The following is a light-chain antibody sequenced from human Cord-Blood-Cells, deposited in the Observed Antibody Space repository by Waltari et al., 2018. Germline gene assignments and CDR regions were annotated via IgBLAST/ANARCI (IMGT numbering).Light chain of an antibody. CDR2: DAS. V-gene: IGKV1-33*01. J-gene: IGKJ4*01. Sequence: TQMTQSPYSLSASVGDRVTITCQASQDISNYLNWYQQKPGKAPKLLIYDASNLETGVPSRFSGSGSGTDFTFTISSLQPEDIATYYCQQYDNLPLTFGGGTKVEIK. CDR1: QDISNY. CDR3: QQYDNLPLT.